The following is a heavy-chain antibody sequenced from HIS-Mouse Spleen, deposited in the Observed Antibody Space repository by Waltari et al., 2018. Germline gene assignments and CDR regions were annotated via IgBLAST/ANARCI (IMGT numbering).Heavy chain of an antibody. CDR1: GGSISSSSYY. CDR2: IHYSGGT. Sequence: QLQLQESGPGLVKPSETLSLTCTVSGGSISSSSYYWGWIRQPPGKGLEGIGSIHYSGGTYANPSLKSRVTRSVDTSKNQFSLKLSSVTAADTAVYYCAREIPYSSSWYDWYFDLWGRGTLVTVSS. CDR3: AREIPYSSSWYDWYFDL. J-gene: IGHJ2*01. V-gene: IGHV4-39*07. D-gene: IGHD6-13*01.